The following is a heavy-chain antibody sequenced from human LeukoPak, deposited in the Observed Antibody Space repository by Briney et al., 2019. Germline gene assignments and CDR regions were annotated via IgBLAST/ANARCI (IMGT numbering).Heavy chain of an antibody. Sequence: GGSLRLSCVASGFTISSNYMSWVSQAPGKGLEWVSVIYSGGSTYYSDSVKGRFTISRDNSKNTLYLQMNSLRVEDTAVYYCARDYGVAEGYWGQGTPVTVSS. J-gene: IGHJ4*02. V-gene: IGHV3-53*01. D-gene: IGHD6-19*01. CDR2: IYSGGST. CDR1: GFTISSNY. CDR3: ARDYGVAEGY.